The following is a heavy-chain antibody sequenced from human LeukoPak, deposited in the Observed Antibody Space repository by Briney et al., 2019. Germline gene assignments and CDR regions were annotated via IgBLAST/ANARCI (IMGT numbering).Heavy chain of an antibody. J-gene: IGHJ4*02. CDR1: GFTISDYS. CDR3: AKFIAAPFYFDY. D-gene: IGHD6-13*01. V-gene: IGHV3-11*04. Sequence: GGSLRLSCAASGFTISDYSMSWIRQAPGKGLEWVSHISSGGTTIYYADSVKGRFTISSDNAKNSLDLQMNSLRAEDTAVYYCAKFIAAPFYFDYWGQGTLVTVSS. CDR2: ISSGGTTI.